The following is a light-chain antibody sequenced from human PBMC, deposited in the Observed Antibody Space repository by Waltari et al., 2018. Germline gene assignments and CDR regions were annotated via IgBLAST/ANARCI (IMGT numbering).Light chain of an antibody. V-gene: IGLV4-69*01. J-gene: IGLJ3*02. CDR3: QTGGHGTWV. CDR2: VNSDGSH. CDR1: SGHSSNI. Sequence: QLVLTQSPSASASLGASVRLTCTLDSGHSSNIIAWHQQQPEKGPRYLMKVNSDGSHSKGDGIPYRFSGSCSGAERYLTISSVQSEDEADYYCQTGGHGTWVFGGGTKLTVL.